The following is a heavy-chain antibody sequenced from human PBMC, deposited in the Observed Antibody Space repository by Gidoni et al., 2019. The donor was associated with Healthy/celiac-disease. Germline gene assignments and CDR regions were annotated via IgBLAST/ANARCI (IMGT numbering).Heavy chain of an antibody. CDR3: ARYYGDYEGDAFDI. J-gene: IGHJ3*02. CDR1: VGSISSYS. Sequence: QVQLQESGPGLVKPSATLSLTCTVPVGSISSYSWSWIRQPPGKGLEWIGYIYYSGSTNYNPSLKSRVTISVDTSKNQFSLKLSSVTAADTAVYYCARYYGDYEGDAFDIWGQGTMVTVSS. V-gene: IGHV4-59*01. D-gene: IGHD4-17*01. CDR2: IYYSGST.